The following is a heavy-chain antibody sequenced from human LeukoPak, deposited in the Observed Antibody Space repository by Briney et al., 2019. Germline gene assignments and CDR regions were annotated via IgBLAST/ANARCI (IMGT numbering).Heavy chain of an antibody. Sequence: GGSLRLSCAASGFTVSSNFMSWVRQAPGKGPEWVSVIYTSGITYYADSVRGRFTISRDNSKNTLYLQMDSLTAEDTAVYYCAREDAGGTYSFDYWGQGTLVTVSS. V-gene: IGHV3-66*01. J-gene: IGHJ4*02. CDR2: IYTSGIT. CDR1: GFTVSSNF. D-gene: IGHD1-26*01. CDR3: AREDAGGTYSFDY.